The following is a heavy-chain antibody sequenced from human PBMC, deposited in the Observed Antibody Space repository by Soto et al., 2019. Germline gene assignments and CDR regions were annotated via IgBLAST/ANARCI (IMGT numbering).Heavy chain of an antibody. D-gene: IGHD6-13*01. Sequence: PGGSLRLSCAASGFTFSIYSMNWVRQAPGKGLEWVSYISSSSSTIYYADSVKGRFTISRDNAKNSLYLQMNSLRAEDTAVYYCARVHSSSWYLFDYWGQGTLVTVSS. CDR1: GFTFSIYS. J-gene: IGHJ4*02. V-gene: IGHV3-48*01. CDR3: ARVHSSSWYLFDY. CDR2: ISSSSSTI.